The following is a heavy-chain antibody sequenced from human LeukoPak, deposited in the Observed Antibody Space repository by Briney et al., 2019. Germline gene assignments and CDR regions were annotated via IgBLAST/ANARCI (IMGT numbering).Heavy chain of an antibody. CDR1: GGSISSYY. CDR3: ARAVYVWRSYRYSFDY. Sequence: PSETLSLTCTVSGGSISSYYWSWIRQPPGKGLEWIGYIYYSGSTNYNPSLKSRVTISVDTSKNQFSLKLSSVTAADTAVYYCARAVYVWRSYRYSFDYWGQGTLVTVSS. D-gene: IGHD3-16*02. V-gene: IGHV4-59*01. CDR2: IYYSGST. J-gene: IGHJ4*02.